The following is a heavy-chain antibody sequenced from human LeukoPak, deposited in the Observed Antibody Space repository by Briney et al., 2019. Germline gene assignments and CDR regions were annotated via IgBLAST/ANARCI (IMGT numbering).Heavy chain of an antibody. V-gene: IGHV4-59*01. Sequence: SETLSLTCTVSGGSISSYYWSWIRQPPGKGLEWIGYIYYSGSTNYNPSLKSRVTISVDTSKNQFSLKLSSVTAADTAVYYCARGGYGSGTLFDYWGQGTLATVSS. CDR1: GGSISSYY. CDR3: ARGGYGSGTLFDY. J-gene: IGHJ4*02. CDR2: IYYSGST. D-gene: IGHD3-10*01.